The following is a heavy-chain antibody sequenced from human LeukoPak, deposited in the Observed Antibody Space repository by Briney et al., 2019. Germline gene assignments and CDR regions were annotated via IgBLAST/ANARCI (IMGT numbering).Heavy chain of an antibody. CDR3: ARPCCNLAWDSSGYYNY. CDR2: IIPILGIA. D-gene: IGHD3-22*01. CDR1: GGTFSSYA. J-gene: IGHJ4*02. V-gene: IGHV1-69*04. Sequence: PEASVKVSCKASGGTFSSYAISWVRQAPGQGLEWMGRIIPILGIANYAQKFQGRVAITADKSTSTAYMELSSLRSEDTAVYYCARPCCNLAWDSSGYYNYWGQGTLVTVSS.